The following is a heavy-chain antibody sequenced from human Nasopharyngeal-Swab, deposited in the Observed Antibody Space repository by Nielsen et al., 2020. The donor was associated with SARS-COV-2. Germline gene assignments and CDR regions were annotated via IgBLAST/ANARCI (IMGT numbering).Heavy chain of an antibody. D-gene: IGHD3-9*01. V-gene: IGHV1-8*01. J-gene: IGHJ5*02. CDR2: MNPNSGNT. Sequence: ASVHVSCKASGYTFTSYDINWVRQATGQGLEWMGWMNPNSGNTGYAQKFQGRVTMTRNTSISTAYMELSSLRSEDTAVYYCARGNFDWLLFRWFDPWGQGTLVTVSS. CDR1: GYTFTSYD. CDR3: ARGNFDWLLFRWFDP.